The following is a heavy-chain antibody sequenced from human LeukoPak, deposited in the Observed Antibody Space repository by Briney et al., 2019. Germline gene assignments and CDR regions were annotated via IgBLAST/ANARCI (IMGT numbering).Heavy chain of an antibody. CDR3: ARAYYYDSSDSPWDY. V-gene: IGHV4-39*07. CDR2: IYYGGST. CDR1: GGSISSNNYY. Sequence: SETLSLTCTISGGSISSNNYYWGWIRQPPGKGPEWIGSIYYGGSTYYNPSLKSPVTISVDKSKSQFSLKLSSVTAADTAVYYCARAYYYDSSDSPWDYWGQGTLVTVSS. D-gene: IGHD3-22*01. J-gene: IGHJ4*02.